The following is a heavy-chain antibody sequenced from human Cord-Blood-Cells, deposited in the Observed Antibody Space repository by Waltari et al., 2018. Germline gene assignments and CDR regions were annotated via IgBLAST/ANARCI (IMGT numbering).Heavy chain of an antibody. CDR3: ARGDIVVVPAAPSYYFDY. CDR2: IYHSGST. Sequence: QVQLQESGPGLVKPSETLSLTCAVSGYSISSGYYWGWIRQPPGKGLEWIGSIYHSGSTYYNPSLKSRVTISVDTSKNQFSLKLSSVTAADTAVYYCARGDIVVVPAAPSYYFDYWGQGTLVTVSS. CDR1: GYSISSGYY. V-gene: IGHV4-38-2*01. J-gene: IGHJ4*02. D-gene: IGHD2-2*01.